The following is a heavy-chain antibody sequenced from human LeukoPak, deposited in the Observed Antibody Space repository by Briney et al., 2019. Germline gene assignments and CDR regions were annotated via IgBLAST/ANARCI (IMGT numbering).Heavy chain of an antibody. CDR2: INQGGSEK. Sequence: GGSLRLSCAASGFSFSSYWMSWVRQAPGKGLEWVAYINQGGSEKYYVDSVKGRFTISRDNAKNSLYLQMNSLRAEDTAVYYCARSGIVGATGLFWGQGTLVTVSS. D-gene: IGHD1-26*01. V-gene: IGHV3-7*01. J-gene: IGHJ4*02. CDR1: GFSFSSYW. CDR3: ARSGIVGATGLF.